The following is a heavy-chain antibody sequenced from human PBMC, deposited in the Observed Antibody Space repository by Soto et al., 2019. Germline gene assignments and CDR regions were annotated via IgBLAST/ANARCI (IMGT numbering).Heavy chain of an antibody. CDR1: GGSISSYY. J-gene: IGHJ4*02. CDR2: IYYSGST. Sequence: SETLSLTCTVSGGSISSYYWSWIRQPPGKGLEWIGYIYYSGSTNYNPSLKSRVTISVDTSKNQFSLKLSSVTAADTAVYYCARAGKWLYYFDYWGQGTLVTV. CDR3: ARAGKWLYYFDY. D-gene: IGHD3-22*01. V-gene: IGHV4-59*01.